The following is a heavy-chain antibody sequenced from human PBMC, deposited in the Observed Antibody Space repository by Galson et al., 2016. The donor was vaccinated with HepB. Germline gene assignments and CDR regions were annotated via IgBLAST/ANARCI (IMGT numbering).Heavy chain of an antibody. CDR1: GGTFSTYD. D-gene: IGHD6-6*01. CDR2: ISHIFGTT. J-gene: IGHJ6*03. Sequence: SVKVSCKASGGTFSTYDFNWVRQAPGQGLEWMGGISHIFGTTEYAQEFQGRVTITADESTSTGYMEISSLRSEDTAVYYCAAVRRDTRSSGQFYYFYRDVWGIGTTVTVSS. V-gene: IGHV1-69*13. CDR3: AAVRRDTRSSGQFYYFYRDV.